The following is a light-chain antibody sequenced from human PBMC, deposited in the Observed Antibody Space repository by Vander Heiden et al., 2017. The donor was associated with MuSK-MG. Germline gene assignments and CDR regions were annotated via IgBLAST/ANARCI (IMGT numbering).Light chain of an antibody. CDR2: GAS. V-gene: IGKV3-15*01. CDR3: QQHNNWPWT. J-gene: IGKJ1*01. Sequence: EIVMTQSPATLSVSPGERATLSCRASQSVSSHLVWYQQKPGQAPKLLIHGASTRATGIPARLSGSGSGTEFTLTISSLQSEDFAVYYCQQHNNWPWTFGQGTKVEIK. CDR1: QSVSSH.